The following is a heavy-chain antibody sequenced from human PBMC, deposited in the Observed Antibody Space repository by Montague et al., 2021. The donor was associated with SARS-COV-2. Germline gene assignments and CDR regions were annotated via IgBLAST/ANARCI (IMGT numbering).Heavy chain of an antibody. V-gene: IGHV3-33*01. D-gene: IGHD1-26*01. J-gene: IGHJ4*02. CDR2: IRYDGSNE. Sequence: SLRLSCAASGFIFSSYGMHWVRQALGKGLEWVAHIRYDGSNENYVDSVKGRFTISRDNFKNTLYLQMNSLRAEDTAIYYCARGSVGGYYFDYWGQGTLVTVSS. CDR3: ARGSVGGYYFDY. CDR1: GFIFSSYG.